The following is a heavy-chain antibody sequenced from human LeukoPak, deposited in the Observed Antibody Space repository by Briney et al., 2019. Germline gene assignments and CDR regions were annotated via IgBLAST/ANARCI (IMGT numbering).Heavy chain of an antibody. J-gene: IGHJ3*02. CDR2: MNFNSGNT. D-gene: IGHD5-18*01. V-gene: IGHV1-8*01. CDR3: AKVGLGNTAIHI. Sequence: ASVKVSXKASGYTFPNYDINWVRQAPGQGLEWMGWMNFNSGNTGYAQKFQGRVTMTRNTAISTVYMELSSLKSEDTAIYYCAKVGLGNTAIHIWGQGTTVTVSS. CDR1: GYTFPNYD.